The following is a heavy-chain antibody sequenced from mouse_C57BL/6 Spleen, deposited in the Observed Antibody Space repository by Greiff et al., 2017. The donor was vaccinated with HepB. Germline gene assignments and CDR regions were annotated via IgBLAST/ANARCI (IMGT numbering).Heavy chain of an antibody. CDR1: GYTFTDYY. V-gene: IGHV1-26*01. D-gene: IGHD1-1*01. Sequence: EVQLQQSGPELVKPGASVKISCKASGYTFTDYYMNWVKQSHGKSLEWIGDINPNNGGTSYNQKFKGKATLTVDKSSSTAYMELRSLTSEDSAVYYCARGRITTLVSPFDYWGQGTTLTVSS. J-gene: IGHJ2*01. CDR2: INPNNGGT. CDR3: ARGRITTLVSPFDY.